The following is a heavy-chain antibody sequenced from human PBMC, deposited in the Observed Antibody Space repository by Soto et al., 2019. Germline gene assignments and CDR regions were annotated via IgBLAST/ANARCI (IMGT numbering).Heavy chain of an antibody. Sequence: PGGSLRLSCAASGFTVSSNYMSWVRQAPGKGLEWVSVIYSGGSTYCADSVKGRFTISRDNSKNTLYLQMNSLRAEDTAVYYCASPSNGLRLGELSDAFDIWGQGTMVTVS. CDR3: ASPSNGLRLGELSDAFDI. J-gene: IGHJ3*02. CDR1: GFTVSSNY. CDR2: IYSGGST. D-gene: IGHD3-16*02. V-gene: IGHV3-53*01.